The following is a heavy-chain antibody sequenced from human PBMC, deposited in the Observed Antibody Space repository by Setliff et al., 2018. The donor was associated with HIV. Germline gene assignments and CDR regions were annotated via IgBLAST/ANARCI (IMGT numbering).Heavy chain of an antibody. CDR3: ARDHGNGRAYNFWSGYYSLDY. V-gene: IGHV1-3*01. D-gene: IGHD3-3*01. CDR2: INAGNGDT. J-gene: IGHJ4*02. CDR1: GYAFTSYA. Sequence: ASVKVSCKASGYAFTSYAMHWVRQAPGQRLEWMGWINAGNGDTGYSQQFQDRVTITRDTSASTAYMELSSLRSEDTAVYYCARDHGNGRAYNFWSGYYSLDYWGQGTLVTSPQ.